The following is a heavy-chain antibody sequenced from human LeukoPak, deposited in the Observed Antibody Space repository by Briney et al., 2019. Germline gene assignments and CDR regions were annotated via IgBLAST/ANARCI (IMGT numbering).Heavy chain of an antibody. J-gene: IGHJ4*02. CDR1: GFTFSTYS. CDR3: ARGVSGATALDF. V-gene: IGHV3-21*01. Sequence: GGSLRLSCTASGFTFSTYSMNWVRQAPGEGLEWVSYISIGSTYVYYADSVKDRFTASRDNAKNSVVLQMNSLRAEDTAVYYCARGVSGATALDFWGQGTLVTVS. CDR2: ISIGSTYV. D-gene: IGHD4/OR15-4a*01.